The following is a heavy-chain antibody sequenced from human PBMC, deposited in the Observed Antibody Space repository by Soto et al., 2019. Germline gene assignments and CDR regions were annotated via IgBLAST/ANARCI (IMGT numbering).Heavy chain of an antibody. Sequence: GSLRLSCAASGFTFSSYGMHWVRQAPGKGLEWVAVIWYDGSNKYYTDSVKGRFTISRDNSKSTLYLQMNSLRAEDTAVYYCARDHHTAMVQDVWGQGTTVTVSS. J-gene: IGHJ6*02. CDR1: GFTFSSYG. V-gene: IGHV3-33*01. CDR2: IWYDGSNK. D-gene: IGHD5-18*01. CDR3: ARDHHTAMVQDV.